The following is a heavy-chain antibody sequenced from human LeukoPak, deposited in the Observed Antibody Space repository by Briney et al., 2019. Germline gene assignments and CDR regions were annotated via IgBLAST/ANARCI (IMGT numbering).Heavy chain of an antibody. CDR2: ISSSSSYI. Sequence: GGSLRLSCAASGFTFSSYNLNWVRQAPGKGLEWVSSISSSSSYIYYADSLKGRFTISRDNAKNSLYLQMNSLRAEDTGVYYCARDQRYCSSSSCPWEPFDYWGQGTLVTVSS. J-gene: IGHJ4*02. D-gene: IGHD2-2*01. CDR1: GFTFSSYN. V-gene: IGHV3-21*01. CDR3: ARDQRYCSSSSCPWEPFDY.